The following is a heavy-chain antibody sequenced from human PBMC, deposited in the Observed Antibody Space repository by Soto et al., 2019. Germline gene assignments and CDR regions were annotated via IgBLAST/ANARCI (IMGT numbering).Heavy chain of an antibody. CDR3: ARDAGYCSGGTCYGGGMDV. CDR1: GGSVSSYY. J-gene: IGHJ6*02. CDR2: IYYSGST. D-gene: IGHD2-15*01. Sequence: PSETPSLTCTVSGGSVSSYYWSWIRKPPGKGLEWIGYIYYSGSTNYNPSLKSRVTISVDTSKNQFSLKLNSVTAADTAVYYCARDAGYCSGGTCYGGGMDVWGHGTTVTVSS. V-gene: IGHV4-59*02.